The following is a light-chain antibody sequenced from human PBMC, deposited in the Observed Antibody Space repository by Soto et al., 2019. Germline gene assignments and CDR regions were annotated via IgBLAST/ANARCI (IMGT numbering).Light chain of an antibody. J-gene: IGKJ1*01. V-gene: IGKV3-20*01. Sequence: EIVLTQSPGTLSLSPRERATLSCRASQSVSSSYLAWYQQKPGQAPSLLIYGASSRATGIPDRFSGSGSGTDFTLTISRLEPEDFAVYYCQQYGSSPWTFGQGTKVEIK. CDR3: QQYGSSPWT. CDR2: GAS. CDR1: QSVSSSY.